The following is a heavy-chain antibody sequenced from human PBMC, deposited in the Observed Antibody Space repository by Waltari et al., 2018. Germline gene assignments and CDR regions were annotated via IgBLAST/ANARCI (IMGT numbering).Heavy chain of an antibody. CDR2: IKQDGSEK. CDR1: GFTFSSYW. CDR3: ASSGYDVIDY. V-gene: IGHV3-7*01. Sequence: EVQLVESGGGLVQPGGSLRLSCAASGFTFSSYWMSWVRQAPGKGLEWVANIKQDGSEKYYADSVKGRFTISRDNSKNTLYLQMNSLRAEDTAVYYCASSGYDVIDYWGQGTLVTVSS. J-gene: IGHJ4*02. D-gene: IGHD5-12*01.